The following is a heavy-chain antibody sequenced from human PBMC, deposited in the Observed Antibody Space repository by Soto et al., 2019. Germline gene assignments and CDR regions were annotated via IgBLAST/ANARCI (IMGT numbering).Heavy chain of an antibody. CDR3: ARVKSLAGEY. CDR2: IKQDGNEK. J-gene: IGHJ4*02. V-gene: IGHV3-7*05. D-gene: IGHD2-15*01. Sequence: EVQLVESGGGLFQPGGSLRLSCAASGFTFSSYWMSWVRQAPGKGLEWVANIKQDGNEKFYVDSVKGRFTISRDNAKNSLFLQMNSLPAEDTAVYYCARVKSLAGEYWGQGTLVAVSS. CDR1: GFTFSSYW.